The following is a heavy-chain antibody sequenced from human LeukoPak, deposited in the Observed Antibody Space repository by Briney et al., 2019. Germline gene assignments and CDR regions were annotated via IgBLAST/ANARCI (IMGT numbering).Heavy chain of an antibody. CDR2: INPNTGAT. J-gene: IGHJ4*02. D-gene: IGHD6-19*01. CDR3: ARDRVGSGWPRPYYFEK. Sequence: ASVKVSCKPSGYAFTGYYIHWLRQAPGQGLEWMGWINPNTGATNAQRFQGRVTMTRDTSINTAYMELGTLTSDDTGVYYCARDRVGSGWPRPYYFEKWGQGTLVTVSS. V-gene: IGHV1-2*02. CDR1: GYAFTGYY.